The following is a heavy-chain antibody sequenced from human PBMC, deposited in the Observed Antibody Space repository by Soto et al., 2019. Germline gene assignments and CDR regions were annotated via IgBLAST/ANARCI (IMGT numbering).Heavy chain of an antibody. CDR2: IYYSGST. Sequence: PSETLSLTCTVSGGSISSYYWSWIRQPPGKGLEWIGYIYYSGSTNYNPSLKSRVTISVDTSKNQFSLKLSSVTAADTAVYYCARRYGASFDYSGQATLVTVSS. CDR1: GGSISSYY. D-gene: IGHD4-17*01. J-gene: IGHJ4*02. CDR3: ARRYGASFDY. V-gene: IGHV4-59*01.